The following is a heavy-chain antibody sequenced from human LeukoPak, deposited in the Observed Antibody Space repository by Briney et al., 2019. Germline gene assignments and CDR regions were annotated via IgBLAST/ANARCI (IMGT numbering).Heavy chain of an antibody. CDR3: ARSVRGYSGLANY. CDR1: GGSFSDFY. J-gene: IGHJ4*02. D-gene: IGHD5-12*01. Sequence: SETLSLTCAVFGGSFSDFYWSWIRQPPGKGLGWIGEINHSGSTNYNPSLKSRVTISVDTSKNQFSLKLNSVTAADTAVYYCARSVRGYSGLANYWGQGTPVTVSS. CDR2: INHSGST. V-gene: IGHV4-34*01.